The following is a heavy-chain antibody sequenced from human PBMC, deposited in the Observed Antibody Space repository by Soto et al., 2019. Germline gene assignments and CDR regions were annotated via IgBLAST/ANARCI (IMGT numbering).Heavy chain of an antibody. V-gene: IGHV3-23*01. CDR1: GFTFSSSA. CDR3: AKVNTYYYSGIDV. CDR2: ISDSGGST. Sequence: EVQLLESGGGLVQPGGSLRLSCAASGFTFSSSAVSWVRQSPGKGLEWVSAISDSGGSTYYADSVKGRFTISRDNSKNTLYLQMNSLRTEDTAVYYCAKVNTYYYSGIDVWGQGTTVTVSS. J-gene: IGHJ6*02.